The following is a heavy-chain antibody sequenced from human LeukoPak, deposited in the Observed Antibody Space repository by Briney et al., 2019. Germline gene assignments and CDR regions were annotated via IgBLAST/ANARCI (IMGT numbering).Heavy chain of an antibody. Sequence: PGGSLRLSCAASGFTFSSYSMNWVRQAPGKGLEWVSSISSSSSYIYYEDSAKGRFTISRDNAKNSLYLQMNSLRAEDTAVYYCARDEDPRIYGSGDYFDYWGQGTLVTVSS. CDR2: ISSSSSYI. V-gene: IGHV3-21*01. CDR3: ARDEDPRIYGSGDYFDY. D-gene: IGHD3-10*01. J-gene: IGHJ4*02. CDR1: GFTFSSYS.